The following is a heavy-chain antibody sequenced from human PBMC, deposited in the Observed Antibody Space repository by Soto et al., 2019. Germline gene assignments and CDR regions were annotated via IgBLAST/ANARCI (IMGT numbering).Heavy chain of an antibody. J-gene: IGHJ6*03. CDR2: IYYSGST. CDR1: GGSISSYY. D-gene: IGHD3-3*01. V-gene: IGHV4-59*08. CDR3: DLNNYDFWSGYSLHYYYYMDV. Sequence: SETLSLTCTVSGGSISSYYWSWIRQPPGKGLEWIGYIYYSGSTNYNPSLKSRVTISVDTSKNQFSLKLSSVTAADTAVYYCDLNNYDFWSGYSLHYYYYMDVWGKGTTVTVSS.